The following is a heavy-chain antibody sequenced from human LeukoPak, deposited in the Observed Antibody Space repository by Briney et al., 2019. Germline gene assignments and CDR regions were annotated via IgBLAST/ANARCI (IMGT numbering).Heavy chain of an antibody. Sequence: PGGSLRLSCAASGFTFSSYAMSWVRQAPGKGLEWVSAISGSGGSTYYADSVKGRFTISRDNSKNTLYLQMNSLSAEDTAVYYCAKGNSSSWYAPLDYWGQGTLVTVSS. D-gene: IGHD6-13*01. CDR1: GFTFSSYA. J-gene: IGHJ4*02. V-gene: IGHV3-23*01. CDR2: ISGSGGST. CDR3: AKGNSSSWYAPLDY.